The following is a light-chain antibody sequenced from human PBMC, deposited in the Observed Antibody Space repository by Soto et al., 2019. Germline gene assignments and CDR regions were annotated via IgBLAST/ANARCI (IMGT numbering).Light chain of an antibody. CDR3: EAWDDSLNGPV. J-gene: IGLJ2*01. CDR2: YDD. V-gene: IGLV1-36*01. Sequence: QLVLTQAPSVSDAPGQRVTISCSGSSSNIGNNAVNWYQQLPGQSPRLLIYYDDLLPSGVSDRFSGSKSGTSASLAISGLQTEDEADYYCEAWDDSLNGPVFGGGTKLTVL. CDR1: SSNIGNNA.